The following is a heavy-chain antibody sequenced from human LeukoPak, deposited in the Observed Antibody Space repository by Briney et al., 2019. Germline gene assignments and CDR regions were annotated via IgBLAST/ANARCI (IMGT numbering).Heavy chain of an antibody. Sequence: GGSLRLSCAASGSTFSSYAMSWVRQAPGKGLEWVSAISGSGGSTYYADSVKGRFTISRDNSKNTLYLQMNSLRAEDTAVYYCAKDQTPYLNNFDYWGQGTLVTVSS. CDR1: GSTFSSYA. V-gene: IGHV3-23*01. J-gene: IGHJ4*02. CDR3: AKDQTPYLNNFDY. CDR2: ISGSGGST.